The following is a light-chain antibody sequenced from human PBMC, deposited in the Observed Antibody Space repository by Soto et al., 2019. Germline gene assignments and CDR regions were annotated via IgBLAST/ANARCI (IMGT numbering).Light chain of an antibody. CDR3: QQYSSYST. J-gene: IGKJ1*01. Sequence: DTQMIHSPSPLSASVGDRVTITCRASQSISSWLAWYQQKPGKAPKLLIYGASTLETGVPSTFSGSGSGTEFTLTISSLQPDDFATYYCQQYSSYSTFGQGTKVDI. CDR1: QSISSW. V-gene: IGKV1-5*01. CDR2: GAS.